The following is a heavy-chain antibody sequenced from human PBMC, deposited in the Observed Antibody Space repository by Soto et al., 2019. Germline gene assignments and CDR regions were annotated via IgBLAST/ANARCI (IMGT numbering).Heavy chain of an antibody. CDR1: GYTLTELS. CDR3: ATDRARYYDSSGYKYYWYFDL. V-gene: IGHV1-24*01. J-gene: IGHJ2*01. CDR2: FDPEDGET. D-gene: IGHD3-22*01. Sequence: ASVKVSCKVSGYTLTELSMNWVRQAPGKGLEWMGGFDPEDGETIYAQKFQGRVTMTEDTSTDTAYMELSSLRSEDTAVYYCATDRARYYDSSGYKYYWYFDLWGRGTLVTVSS.